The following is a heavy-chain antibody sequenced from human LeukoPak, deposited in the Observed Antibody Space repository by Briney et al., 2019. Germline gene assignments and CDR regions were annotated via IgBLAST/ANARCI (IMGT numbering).Heavy chain of an antibody. CDR3: ATGVASAFTY. CDR1: GYTFTGYH. J-gene: IGHJ4*02. Sequence: ASVKVSCKASGYTFTGYHIHWVRQAPGQGLEWMAFVNPDSGDSYSAPKFQGRVTMTRDTSISTASMELNWLTSDDTAVYYCATGVASAFTYWGQGTLVTVSS. V-gene: IGHV1-2*02. CDR2: VNPDSGDS. D-gene: IGHD3-3*01.